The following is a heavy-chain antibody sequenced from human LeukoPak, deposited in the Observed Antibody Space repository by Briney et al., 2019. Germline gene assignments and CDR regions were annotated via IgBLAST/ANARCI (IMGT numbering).Heavy chain of an antibody. CDR1: GYTFTSYD. CDR2: MNPNSGNT. J-gene: IGHJ4*02. Sequence: ASVKVSCKASGYTFTSYDINWVRQATGQGLEWMGWMNPNSGNTGYAQKFQGSVTMTRNTSISTAYMELSSLRSEDTAVYYCARGPYDSSESDYWGQGTLVTVSS. CDR3: ARGPYDSSESDY. V-gene: IGHV1-8*01. D-gene: IGHD3-22*01.